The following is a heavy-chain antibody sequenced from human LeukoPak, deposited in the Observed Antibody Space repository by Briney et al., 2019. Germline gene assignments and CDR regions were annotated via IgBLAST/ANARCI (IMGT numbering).Heavy chain of an antibody. J-gene: IGHJ4*02. CDR2: IRYDGSNK. V-gene: IGHV3-30*02. CDR1: GFTFSSYG. CDR3: AKEDSGYSYGLGEPFDY. D-gene: IGHD5-18*01. Sequence: GGSLRLSCAASGFTFSSYGMHWVRQAPGKGLGWVAFIRYDGSNKYYADSVKGRFTISRDNSKNTLYLQMNSLRAEDTAVYYCAKEDSGYSYGLGEPFDYWGQGTLVTVSS.